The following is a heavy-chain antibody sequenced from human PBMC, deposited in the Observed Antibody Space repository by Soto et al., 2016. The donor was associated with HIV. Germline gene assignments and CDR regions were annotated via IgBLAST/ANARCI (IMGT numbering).Heavy chain of an antibody. V-gene: IGHV1-8*03. Sequence: QVQLVQSEAEVKKPGASVRVSCKASGYTFTSYDINWLRQASGQGLEWMGWMNPDSGNTGYAQKFQGRVTITVNTSISTAYMELSSLRSEDTAVYYCARASWAVRGVMYYFEDWGLGTLVTVSS. CDR2: MNPDSGNT. D-gene: IGHD3-10*01. J-gene: IGHJ4*02. CDR3: ARASWAVRGVMYYFED. CDR1: GYTFTSYD.